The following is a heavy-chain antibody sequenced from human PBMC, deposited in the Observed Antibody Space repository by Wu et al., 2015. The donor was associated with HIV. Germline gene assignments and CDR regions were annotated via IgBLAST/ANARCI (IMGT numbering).Heavy chain of an antibody. D-gene: IGHD3-3*01. CDR2: FIPVSDTR. J-gene: IGHJ5*02. V-gene: IGHV1-69*15. CDR1: GGTFRNYA. CDR3: ARGPRSNYDLAGVFDP. Sequence: QVQLVQSGPEVRKPGSSVKVSCRASGGTFRNYAVNWVRQAPGQGLECMGRFIPVSDTRNYAQMFQGRVTITADESTSTAYMELSSLRSEDTAVYYCARGPRSNYDLAGVFDPVGPGNPGHRSP.